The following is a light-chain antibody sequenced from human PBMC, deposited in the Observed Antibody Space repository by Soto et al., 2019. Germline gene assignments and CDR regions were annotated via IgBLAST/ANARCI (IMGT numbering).Light chain of an antibody. V-gene: IGLV2-14*01. CDR1: SSDVGGYNY. J-gene: IGLJ1*01. CDR2: EVS. Sequence: QSVLTQPASVSGSPGQSITISCTGTSSDVGGYNYVSWYQQHPGKAPKLMIYEVSNRPSGVSNRFSGSKSGNTASLAISGLQTEDEADYYCSSYTSSSTPHVFGTGTKVTAL. CDR3: SSYTSSSTPHV.